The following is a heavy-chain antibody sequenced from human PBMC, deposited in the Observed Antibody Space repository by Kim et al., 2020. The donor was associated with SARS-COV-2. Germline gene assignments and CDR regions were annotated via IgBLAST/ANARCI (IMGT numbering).Heavy chain of an antibody. CDR1: GFTFGDYA. V-gene: IGHV3-49*03. CDR3: TRDPETVAAYPPFDY. D-gene: IGHD6-19*01. CDR2: IRSKAYGGTT. J-gene: IGHJ4*02. Sequence: GGSLRLSCTASGFTFGDYAMSWFRQAPGKGLEWVGFIRSKAYGGTTEYAASVKGRFTISRDDSKSIAYLQMNSLKTEDTAVYYCTRDPETVAAYPPFDYWGQGTLVTVSS.